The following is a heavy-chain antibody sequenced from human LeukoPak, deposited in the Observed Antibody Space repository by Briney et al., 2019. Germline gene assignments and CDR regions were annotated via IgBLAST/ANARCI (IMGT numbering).Heavy chain of an antibody. CDR3: ARGRGGNLYYFDY. D-gene: IGHD4-23*01. Sequence: GGSLRLSCAASGFTFSSYWMSWVRQAPGKGLEWVANIKQDGSEKYYVDSVKGRFTISRDNAKNSLYLQMGSLRAEDMAVYYCARGRGGNLYYFDYWGQGTLVTVSS. CDR1: GFTFSSYW. J-gene: IGHJ4*02. V-gene: IGHV3-7*01. CDR2: IKQDGSEK.